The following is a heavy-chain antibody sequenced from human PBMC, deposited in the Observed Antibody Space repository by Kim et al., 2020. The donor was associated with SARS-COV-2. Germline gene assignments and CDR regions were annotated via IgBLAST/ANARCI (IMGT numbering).Heavy chain of an antibody. D-gene: IGHD1-26*01. CDR1: GFTFSSYD. CDR3: ARARALYRPRYSGSYPNDAFDI. V-gene: IGHV3-13*01. Sequence: GGSLRLSCAASGFTFSSYDMHWVRQATGKGLEWVSAIGTAGDTYYPGSVKGRFTISRENAKNSLYLQMNSLRAGDTAVYYRARARALYRPRYSGSYPNDAFDIWGQGTMVTVSS. CDR2: IGTAGDT. J-gene: IGHJ3*02.